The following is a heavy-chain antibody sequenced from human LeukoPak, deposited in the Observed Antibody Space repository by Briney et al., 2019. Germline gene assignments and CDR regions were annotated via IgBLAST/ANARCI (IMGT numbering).Heavy chain of an antibody. CDR1: GFTFSSYG. D-gene: IGHD2-2*01. J-gene: IGHJ3*02. V-gene: IGHV3-30*02. Sequence: GGSLRLSCAASGFTFSSYGMHWVRHAPGKGLEWVAFIRYDGSNKYYADSVKGRFTISRDNSKNTLYLQMNSLRAEDTAVYYCAKIRSNLGYCSSTSCWGDAFDIWGQGTMVTVSS. CDR3: AKIRSNLGYCSSTSCWGDAFDI. CDR2: IRYDGSNK.